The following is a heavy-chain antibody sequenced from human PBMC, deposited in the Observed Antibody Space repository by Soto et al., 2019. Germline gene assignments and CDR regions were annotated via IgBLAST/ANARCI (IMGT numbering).Heavy chain of an antibody. D-gene: IGHD3-22*01. CDR1: GGSISSSSYY. CDR3: SRGSYYYDNSGYYSAY. V-gene: IGHV4-39*01. CDR2: IYYTGTT. J-gene: IGHJ4*02. Sequence: PSETLSLTCTVSGGSISSSSYYWGWSRQPPGKGLEWIGSIYYTGTTYYSPSLKSRVTISVDTSKNLVSLKLSSVTAPDPAVYFCSRGSYYYDNSGYYSAYWGQGTLVTVSS.